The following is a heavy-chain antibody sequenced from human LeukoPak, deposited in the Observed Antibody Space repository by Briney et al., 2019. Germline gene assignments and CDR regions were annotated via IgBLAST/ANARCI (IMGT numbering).Heavy chain of an antibody. Sequence: SETLSLTCTVSSGSINTSNYYWGWIRQPPGKGLEWIGNIFYRGGTYYSPSLKSRVTISVDTSKNQFSLKLSSVTAADTAVYYCARLQRQQLVRGFWFDPWGQGTLVTVSS. CDR2: IFYRGGT. J-gene: IGHJ5*02. CDR3: ARLQRQQLVRGFWFDP. V-gene: IGHV4-39*07. CDR1: SGSINTSNYY. D-gene: IGHD6-13*01.